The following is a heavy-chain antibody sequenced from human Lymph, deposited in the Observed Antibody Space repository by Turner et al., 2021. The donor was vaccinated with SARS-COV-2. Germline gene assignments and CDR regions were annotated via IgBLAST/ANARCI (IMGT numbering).Heavy chain of an antibody. J-gene: IGHJ4*02. CDR2: ISGGGGAT. CDR1: GFTFSSYA. V-gene: IGHV3-23*01. D-gene: IGHD3-22*01. Sequence: EVQLLESGGGLVQPGGSLRLSCAASGFTFSSYAMSWVRRAAGKGGEGVSGISGGGGATTYDDAVKGRFTISRDNSKNTLLLQMNSLRAEDTAVYYCAKERCTLGSGWEDYWGQGTLVTVSS. CDR3: AKERCTLGSGWEDY.